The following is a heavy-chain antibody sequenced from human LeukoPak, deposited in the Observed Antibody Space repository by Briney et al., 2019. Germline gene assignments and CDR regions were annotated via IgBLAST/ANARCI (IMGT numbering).Heavy chain of an antibody. CDR3: AKDRYYYDSSGYLSS. V-gene: IGHV3-30*02. D-gene: IGHD3-22*01. CDR2: IRFDGSNK. Sequence: GGSLRLSCAASGFTFSSYGMSWVRQAPGKGLEWVAFIRFDGSNKLYADSVKGRFTVSRDNSKKTLYLQMNSLRTEDTAVYYCAKDRYYYDSSGYLSSWGQGTLVTVSS. CDR1: GFTFSSYG. J-gene: IGHJ5*02.